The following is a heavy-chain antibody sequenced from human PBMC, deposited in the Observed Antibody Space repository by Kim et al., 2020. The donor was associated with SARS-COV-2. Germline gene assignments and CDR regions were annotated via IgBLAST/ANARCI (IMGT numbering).Heavy chain of an antibody. J-gene: IGHJ6*03. D-gene: IGHD6-19*01. V-gene: IGHV3-48*03. CDR3: ARDRGGIAMAGYMDV. CDR2: ISSSGTTI. CDR1: GFTFSSYE. Sequence: GGSLRLSCAASGFTFSSYEMNWVRQAPGKGLEWVSYISSSGTTIYYADSVKGRFTISRDNAKNSLYLQMNSLRAEDTAVYYCARDRGGIAMAGYMDVWGKGTTVTVSS.